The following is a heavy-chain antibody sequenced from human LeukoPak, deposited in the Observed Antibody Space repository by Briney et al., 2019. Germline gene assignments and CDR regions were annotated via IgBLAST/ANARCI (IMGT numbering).Heavy chain of an antibody. V-gene: IGHV3-23*01. CDR3: AKGGESSSWLFDY. Sequence: LSGGSLRLSCAASGFTFSSYAMSWVRQAPGKGLQWVSALSGSGLSTYYADSVKGRSTISRDNSKNTLYLQMNSLRAEDTAVYYCAKGGESSSWLFDYWGQGTLVPVSS. J-gene: IGHJ4*02. CDR1: GFTFSSYA. CDR2: LSGSGLST. D-gene: IGHD6-13*01.